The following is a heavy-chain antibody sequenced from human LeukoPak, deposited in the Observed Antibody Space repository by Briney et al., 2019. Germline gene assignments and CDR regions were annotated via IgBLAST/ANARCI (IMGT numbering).Heavy chain of an antibody. J-gene: IGHJ4*02. V-gene: IGHV3-23*01. D-gene: IGHD2-2*01. CDR3: AKTLTGYCTSTSCPFLDY. CDR2: IGARGHDT. CDR1: GFTFSSYA. Sequence: PGGSLRLSCEASGFTFSSYAMTWVRQAPGKGLEWVSSIGARGHDTYNADSVKGRLTISRDNSKDTLYLQMNSLRAGDTAVYYCAKTLTGYCTSTSCPFLDYWGQGTLVTVSS.